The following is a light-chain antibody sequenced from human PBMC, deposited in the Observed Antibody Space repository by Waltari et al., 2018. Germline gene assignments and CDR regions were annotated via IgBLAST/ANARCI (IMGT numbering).Light chain of an antibody. CDR2: ENN. J-gene: IGLJ3*02. CDR3: GTWDSSRKWV. V-gene: IGLV1-51*02. CDR1: RPTIRNHH. Sequence: QSVLPQPPSVSAPPGPQVTIPSSVSRPTIRNHHVSWYQQLPGTAPKLLIYENNKRPSGIPDRFSGSKSGTSATLGITGLQTGDEADYYCGTWDSSRKWVFGGGTKLTVL.